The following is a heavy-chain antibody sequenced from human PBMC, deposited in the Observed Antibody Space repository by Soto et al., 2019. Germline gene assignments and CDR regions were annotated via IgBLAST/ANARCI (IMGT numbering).Heavy chain of an antibody. CDR1: GGSMSRGGQS. CDR3: ARAHVMVVAGSTFDY. Sequence: PSETLSLTCAVSGGSMSRGGQSWSWIRQPPGKGLEWLGFIYYTGSTFYNPSLKSRITLSVDSSKNQFSLNLRSVTAADTAVYYCARAHVMVVAGSTFDYWGHGTLVTVPQ. V-gene: IGHV4-30-2*01. J-gene: IGHJ4*01. D-gene: IGHD6-19*01. CDR2: IYYTGST.